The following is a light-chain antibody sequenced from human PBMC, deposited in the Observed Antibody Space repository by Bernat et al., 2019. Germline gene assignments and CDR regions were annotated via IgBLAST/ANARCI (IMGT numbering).Light chain of an antibody. CDR1: HSLLYSSANHHY. V-gene: IGKV4-1*01. CDR2: CAS. CDR3: KQYYSTAT. Sequence: LGDRVTINCKSSHSLLYSSANHHYLAWYQQKPGQAPKLLISCASTRESGAPNRFSGSGSGTDFTLTIRGLQAEDVAVEYCKQYYSTATVGGGTKVEIK. J-gene: IGKJ4*01.